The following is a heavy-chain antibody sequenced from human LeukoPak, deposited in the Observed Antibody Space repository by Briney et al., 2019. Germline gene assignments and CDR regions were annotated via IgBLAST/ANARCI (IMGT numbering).Heavy chain of an antibody. J-gene: IGHJ4*02. CDR1: GYTFTGYY. D-gene: IGHD4-23*01. Sequence: ASVKVSCKASGYTFTGYYIHWVRQAPGQGLEWMGWINLNSGGTNYAQKFQDRVTMTRDTSITTAYMELSRLRFDDTALYYCARDRTVVTHLADYWGQGTLVTVPS. CDR3: ARDRTVVTHLADY. CDR2: INLNSGGT. V-gene: IGHV1-2*02.